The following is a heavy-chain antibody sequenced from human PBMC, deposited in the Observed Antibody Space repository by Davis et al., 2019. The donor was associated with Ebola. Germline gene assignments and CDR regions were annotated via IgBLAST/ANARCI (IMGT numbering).Heavy chain of an antibody. Sequence: GESLKIPCAASGFTFRSLAMSWVRQAPGKGLEWVSAITGSGGTTFYTDSVKGRFTISRDNSKNTLYLQMNSLRAEDTAVYYCANSIVGARNAFDIWGQGTMVTVSS. J-gene: IGHJ3*02. CDR2: ITGSGGTT. CDR1: GFTFRSLA. V-gene: IGHV3-23*01. D-gene: IGHD1-26*01. CDR3: ANSIVGARNAFDI.